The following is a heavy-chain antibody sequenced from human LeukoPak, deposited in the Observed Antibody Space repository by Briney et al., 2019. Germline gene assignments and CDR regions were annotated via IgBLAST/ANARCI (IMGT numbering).Heavy chain of an antibody. Sequence: GGSLRLSCEASGFTFSSYWMSWVRQAPGKGLEWVANIKQDGSEKYYVDAVKGRFTMSRDNAKNSLYLQMNGLRAEDTAVYYCARGRGDGYNSMDYWGLGTLVTVSS. V-gene: IGHV3-7*04. CDR2: IKQDGSEK. D-gene: IGHD5-24*01. J-gene: IGHJ4*02. CDR1: GFTFSSYW. CDR3: ARGRGDGYNSMDY.